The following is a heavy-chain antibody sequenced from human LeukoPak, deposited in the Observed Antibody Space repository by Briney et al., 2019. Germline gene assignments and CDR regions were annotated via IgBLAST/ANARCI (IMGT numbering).Heavy chain of an antibody. V-gene: IGHV4-30-2*01. D-gene: IGHD1-26*01. Sequence: SQTLSLTCAVSGGSISSGGYSWSWIRQPPGKGLEWIGYIYHSGSTYYNPSLKSRVTISIDKSKNQLSLKLSSVTAADTAVYYCARGKDGSRPNWFDPWGQGTLVTVSS. CDR3: ARGKDGSRPNWFDP. CDR1: GGSISSGGYS. CDR2: IYHSGST. J-gene: IGHJ5*02.